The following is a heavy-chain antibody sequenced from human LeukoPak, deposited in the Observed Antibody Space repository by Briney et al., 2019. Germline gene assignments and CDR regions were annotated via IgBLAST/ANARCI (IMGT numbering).Heavy chain of an antibody. Sequence: SETLSLTCAVYGGSFSGYYWSWIRQPPGKGLEWIGEINHSESTNYNPSLKSRVTISVDTSKNQFSLKLSSVTAADTAVYYCARGGYCSGGSCHYNWFDPWGQGTLVTVSS. CDR3: ARGGYCSGGSCHYNWFDP. CDR2: INHSEST. J-gene: IGHJ5*02. CDR1: GGSFSGYY. D-gene: IGHD2-15*01. V-gene: IGHV4-34*01.